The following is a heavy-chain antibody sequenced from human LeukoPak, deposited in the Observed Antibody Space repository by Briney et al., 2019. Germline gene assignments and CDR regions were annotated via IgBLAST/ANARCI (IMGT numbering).Heavy chain of an antibody. J-gene: IGHJ6*02. Sequence: GGSLRLSCAASGFTFSSYSMNWVRQAPGKGLERVSSISSSSSYIYYADSVKGRFTISRDNAKNSLYLQMNSLRAEDTAVYYCASSDYGDYTLRWQPNYGMDVWGQGTTVTVSS. CDR1: GFTFSSYS. CDR3: ASSDYGDYTLRWQPNYGMDV. D-gene: IGHD4-17*01. V-gene: IGHV3-21*01. CDR2: ISSSSSYI.